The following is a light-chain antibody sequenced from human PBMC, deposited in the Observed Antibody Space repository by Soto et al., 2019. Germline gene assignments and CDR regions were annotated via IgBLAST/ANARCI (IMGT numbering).Light chain of an antibody. CDR2: FAS. Sequence: IVMTQSPATLSVSPGEKATLSCRASQTVYNNLAWYQQKPGQAPRLLVYFASTRATGIPVRFSGSGSGTEFSLTISSLQSEDFALYYCQQYTARPLTFGGGTKVETK. CDR1: QTVYNN. V-gene: IGKV3-15*01. CDR3: QQYTARPLT. J-gene: IGKJ4*01.